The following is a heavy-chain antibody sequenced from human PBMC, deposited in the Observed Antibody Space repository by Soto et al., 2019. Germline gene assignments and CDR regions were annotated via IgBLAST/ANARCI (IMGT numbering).Heavy chain of an antibody. CDR3: ARSPNYYYYGFDV. J-gene: IGHJ6*02. CDR2: IYYSGST. Sequence: SETLSLTCTVSGGPVSSGTYFWSWIRQSPGKGLEWIAYIYYSGSTNYNPSLQRRSTISVDTSKGQVSLTLTYVTAADAAVYYCARSPNYYYYGFDVWGQGTTVTVSS. V-gene: IGHV4-61*01. CDR1: GGPVSSGTYF.